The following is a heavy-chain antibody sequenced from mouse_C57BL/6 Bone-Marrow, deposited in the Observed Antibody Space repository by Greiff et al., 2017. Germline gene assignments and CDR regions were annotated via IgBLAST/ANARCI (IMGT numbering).Heavy chain of an antibody. V-gene: IGHV5-4*01. CDR2: ISDGGSYT. J-gene: IGHJ2*01. CDR3: ARDTFYY. Sequence: EVHLVESGGGLVKPGGSLKLSCAASGFTFSSYAMSWVRQTPEKRLEWVATISDGGSYTYYPDNVKGRFTISRDNAKNNLYLQMSHLKSEDTAMYYCARDTFYYWGQGTTLTVSS. CDR1: GFTFSSYA.